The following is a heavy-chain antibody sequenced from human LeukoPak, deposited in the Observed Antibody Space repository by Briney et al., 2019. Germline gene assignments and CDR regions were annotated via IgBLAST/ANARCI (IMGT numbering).Heavy chain of an antibody. V-gene: IGHV4-34*01. D-gene: IGHD3-22*01. CDR1: GGSFSGYY. CDR3: AGGIKGYDSSGYSDSYYYYYGMDV. CDR2: INHSGST. J-gene: IGHJ6*02. Sequence: KPSETLSLTCAVYGGSFSGYYWSWIRQPPGKGLEWIGEINHSGSTNYNPSLKSRVTISVDTSKNQFSLKLSSVTAADTAVYYCAGGIKGYDSSGYSDSYYYYYGMDVWGQGTTVTVSS.